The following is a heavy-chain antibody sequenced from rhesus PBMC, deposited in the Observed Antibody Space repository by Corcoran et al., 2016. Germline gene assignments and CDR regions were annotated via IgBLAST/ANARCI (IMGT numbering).Heavy chain of an antibody. CDR1: GFSISTSGTG. J-gene: IGHJ2*01. CDR3: ARVQGYYNIWTGYYTGDWYFDL. V-gene: IGHV2-95*01. D-gene: IGHD3-3*01. CDR2: FYLNDRK. Sequence: QVTLKESGPALVKPTQTLTLTCTFSGFSISTSGTGVGWIRPPPGKALEWLASFYLNDRKYYSTSLKSRLTISKDTSKNQVVLTMTNMDPVDTATYYCARVQGYYNIWTGYYTGDWYFDLWGPGTPITISS.